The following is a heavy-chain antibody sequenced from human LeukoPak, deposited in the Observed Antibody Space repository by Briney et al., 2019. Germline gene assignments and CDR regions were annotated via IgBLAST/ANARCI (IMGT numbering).Heavy chain of an antibody. CDR3: ARDSEITFGGVIAPFDY. D-gene: IGHD3-16*02. Sequence: ASVRVSCKASGYTFTGYYMHWVRQAPGPGLEWMGWINPNSGGTNYAQKFQGRVTMTRDTSISTAYMELSRLRSDDTAVYYCARDSEITFGGVIAPFDYWGQGTLVTVSS. CDR2: INPNSGGT. J-gene: IGHJ4*02. CDR1: GYTFTGYY. V-gene: IGHV1-2*02.